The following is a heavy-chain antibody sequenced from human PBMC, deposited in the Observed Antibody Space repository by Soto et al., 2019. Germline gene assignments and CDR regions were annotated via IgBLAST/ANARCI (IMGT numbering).Heavy chain of an antibody. CDR3: AKELAFGDFWEGLEY. CDR1: GFSFTSYA. CDR2: ISHDGNIK. V-gene: IGHV3-30*18. D-gene: IGHD3-3*01. Sequence: QVQLVESGGGVVEPGRSLRLSCAASGFSFTSYAMHWVRQAPGKGLEWVAIISHDGNIKRYADFVEGRFIILRDNYNNNLLLLMESRKTDDTAVYYCAKELAFGDFWEGLEYWGQGTPVTVAS. J-gene: IGHJ4*02.